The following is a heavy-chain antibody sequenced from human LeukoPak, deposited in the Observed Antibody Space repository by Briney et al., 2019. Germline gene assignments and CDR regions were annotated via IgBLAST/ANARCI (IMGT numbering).Heavy chain of an antibody. J-gene: IGHJ4*02. CDR1: GYSFTSYW. CDR3: ARRGTYCSSTSCSETIDY. CDR2: IYPGDSDT. D-gene: IGHD2-2*01. V-gene: IGHV5-51*01. Sequence: GESLKISCKGSGYSFTSYWIGWVRQMPGKGLEWMGIIYPGDSDTRYSPSFQGQVTISADKSINTAYLQWSSLKASDTAMYYCARRGTYCSSTSCSETIDYWGQGTLVTVSS.